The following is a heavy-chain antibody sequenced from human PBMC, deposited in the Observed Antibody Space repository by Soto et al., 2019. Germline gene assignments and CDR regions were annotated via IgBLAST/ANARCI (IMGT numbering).Heavy chain of an antibody. CDR3: AREYLGPYCLYFHYYGLDL. CDR1: GFTFSSYS. Sequence: EVQLVESGGGLVQPGGSLRLSCAASGFTFSSYSMNWVRQAPGKGLEWVSYISSSSSTIYYADSVKGRFTISRDNAKNSMYLQMNSLIDDDTAVYYFAREYLGPYCLYFHYYGLDLWGQGTTVPVS. V-gene: IGHV3-48*02. CDR2: ISSSSSTI. J-gene: IGHJ6*02. D-gene: IGHD2-15*01.